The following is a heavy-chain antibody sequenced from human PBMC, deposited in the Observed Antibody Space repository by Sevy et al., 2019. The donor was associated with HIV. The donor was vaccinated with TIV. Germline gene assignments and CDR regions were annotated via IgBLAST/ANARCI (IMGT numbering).Heavy chain of an antibody. D-gene: IGHD1-26*01. CDR3: ARWDADRRWYFDY. V-gene: IGHV3-21*01. Sequence: GGSLRLSCVVSGFTFSSYSMNWVRQAPGKGLQWVSSISSSSSYIYHVDSVKGRFTISRDNAKNSLYLQMNSLRAEDTAVYYCARWDADRRWYFDYWGQGTLVTVSS. CDR1: GFTFSSYS. J-gene: IGHJ4*02. CDR2: ISSSSSYI.